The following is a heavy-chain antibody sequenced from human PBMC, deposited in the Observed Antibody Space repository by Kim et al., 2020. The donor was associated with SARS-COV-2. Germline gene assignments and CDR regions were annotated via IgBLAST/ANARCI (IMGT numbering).Heavy chain of an antibody. D-gene: IGHD4-4*01. Sequence: ERYYVNSVKGLFSISRDNAKNSLYLQMNSLRAEDPAVYYCARKLHNYAFDYWGQGTLVTVSS. V-gene: IGHV3-7*03. CDR3: ARKLHNYAFDY. CDR2: ER. J-gene: IGHJ4*02.